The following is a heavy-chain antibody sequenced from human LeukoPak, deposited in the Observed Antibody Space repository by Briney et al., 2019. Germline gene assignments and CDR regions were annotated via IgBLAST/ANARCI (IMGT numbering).Heavy chain of an antibody. D-gene: IGHD7-27*01. J-gene: IGHJ4*02. CDR3: ARGPPNWGYDY. Sequence: GASVKVSCKASGYTFTNYDINWLRQATGQGLEWMAWMTPNSGNTGHEQKFQGRLTMTRDISISTAYMELSSLRSEDTAVYYCARGPPNWGYDYWGQGTLVTVSS. CDR1: GYTFTNYD. CDR2: MTPNSGNT. V-gene: IGHV1-8*01.